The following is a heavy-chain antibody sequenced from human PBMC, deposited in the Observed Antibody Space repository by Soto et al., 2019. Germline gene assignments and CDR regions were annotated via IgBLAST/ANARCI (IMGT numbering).Heavy chain of an antibody. CDR2: INHSGST. CDR1: GGSFSGYY. D-gene: IGHD6-25*01. CDR3: ARGRLDLNYDYYYMDV. V-gene: IGHV4-34*01. Sequence: QVQLQQWGAGLLKPSETLSLTCAVYGGSFSGYYWSWIRQPPGKGLEWIGEINHSGSTNYNPSLKSRVTISVDTSKNQFSLKLSSVTAADTAVYYCARGRLDLNYDYYYMDVWGKGTTVTVSS. J-gene: IGHJ6*03.